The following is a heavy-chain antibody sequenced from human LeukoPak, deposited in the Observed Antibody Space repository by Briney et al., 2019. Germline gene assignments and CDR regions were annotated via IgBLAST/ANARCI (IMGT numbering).Heavy chain of an antibody. CDR2: ISNNGGT. J-gene: IGHJ4*02. V-gene: IGHV4-59*08. D-gene: IGHD2-15*01. CDR1: GGSFNNDY. Sequence: SETLSLTCSVSGGSFNNDYWSWIRQTPGKGLEWIGYISNNGGTIYNPSLKTRVTISVDTSKNQFSLKLSSVTAADTAVYYCARKGGTLDYWGQGTLVTVSS. CDR3: ARKGGTLDY.